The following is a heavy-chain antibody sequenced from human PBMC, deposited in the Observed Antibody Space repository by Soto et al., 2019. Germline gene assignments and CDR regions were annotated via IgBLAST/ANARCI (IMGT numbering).Heavy chain of an antibody. CDR2: IRAYNGNT. CDR1: GYTFTSYG. D-gene: IGHD2-15*01. CDR3: ARDLPDRYCSGGSCYPGGWFDP. V-gene: IGHV1-18*01. Sequence: QVQLVQSGAEVKKPGASVKVSCKASGYTFTSYGISWVRQAPGQGLEWMGWIRAYNGNTNYAQKLQGRVTMTTDTSTSTAYMELRSLRSDDTAVYYCARDLPDRYCSGGSCYPGGWFDPWGQGTLVTVSS. J-gene: IGHJ5*02.